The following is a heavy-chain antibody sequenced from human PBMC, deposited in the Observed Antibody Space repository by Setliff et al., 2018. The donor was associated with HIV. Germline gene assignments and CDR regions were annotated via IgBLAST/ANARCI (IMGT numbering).Heavy chain of an antibody. CDR1: GGSISSGTYY. V-gene: IGHV4-61*02. D-gene: IGHD1-26*01. CDR2: IYTSGST. CDR3: ARGYSGYVGFTSMDV. Sequence: KTSETLSLTCTVSGGSISSGTYYWSWIRQPAGKGLEWIGRIYTSGSTNYNPSLKTRVTLSVDTSKNQFSLRLSSVTAADTAVYYWARGYSGYVGFTSMDVWGQGTTVTVSS. J-gene: IGHJ6*02.